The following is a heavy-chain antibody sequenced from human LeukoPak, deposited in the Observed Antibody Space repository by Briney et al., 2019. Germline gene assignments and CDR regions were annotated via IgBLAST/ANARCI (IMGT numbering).Heavy chain of an antibody. D-gene: IGHD6-13*01. J-gene: IGHJ4*02. CDR1: GFTFSSYA. CDR3: ARDFPDNQQLALDY. V-gene: IGHV3-30*04. CDR2: ISYDGSNK. Sequence: PGGSLRLSCAASGFTFSSYAMHWVRQAPGKGLEWVAVISYDGSNKYYADSVKGRFTISRDNSKNTLYLQMNSLRAEDTAVYYCARDFPDNQQLALDYWGQGTLVTVSS.